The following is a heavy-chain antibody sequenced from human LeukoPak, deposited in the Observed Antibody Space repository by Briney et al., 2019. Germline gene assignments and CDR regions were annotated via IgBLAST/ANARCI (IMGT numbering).Heavy chain of an antibody. CDR2: IRGTGGTT. D-gene: IGHD5-24*01. J-gene: IGHJ4*02. CDR1: GFTFSSCA. V-gene: IGHV3-23*01. Sequence: GGSLGLSCAASGFTFSSCAMSWVRQAPGKGLEWVSTIRGTGGTTFYADSVKGRFTISRDNSKNTLYLQMNSLRAEDTAVYYCAKDRWDGYNWSPDYWGQGTLVTVSS. CDR3: AKDRWDGYNWSPDY.